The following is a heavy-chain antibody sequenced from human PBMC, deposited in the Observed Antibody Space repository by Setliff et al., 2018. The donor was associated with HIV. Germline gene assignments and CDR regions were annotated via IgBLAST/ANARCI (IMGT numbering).Heavy chain of an antibody. CDR2: MYTDGST. Sequence: SETLSLTCSVSGGSITSGNYFWSWIRQPAGKGLEWIGHMYTDGSTNYNPSFKSRVTISADTSKNQFSLKLSSVTAADTAVYYCARNRVPSSLWGQGTLVTVSS. CDR1: GGSITSGNYF. D-gene: IGHD3-10*01. CDR3: ARNRVPSSL. J-gene: IGHJ4*02. V-gene: IGHV4-61*09.